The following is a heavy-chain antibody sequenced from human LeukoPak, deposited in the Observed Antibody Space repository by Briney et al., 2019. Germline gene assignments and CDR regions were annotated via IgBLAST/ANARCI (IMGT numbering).Heavy chain of an antibody. CDR2: INHSGST. CDR3: ARGCGVVVAATTATAFDY. Sequence: SETLSLTCAVYGGSFSGYYWSWIRQPPGKGLEWIREINHSGSTNYNPSLKSRVTISVDTSKNQFSLKLSSVTAADTAVYYCARGCGVVVAATTATAFDYWGQGTLVTVSS. D-gene: IGHD2-15*01. J-gene: IGHJ4*02. V-gene: IGHV4-34*01. CDR1: GGSFSGYY.